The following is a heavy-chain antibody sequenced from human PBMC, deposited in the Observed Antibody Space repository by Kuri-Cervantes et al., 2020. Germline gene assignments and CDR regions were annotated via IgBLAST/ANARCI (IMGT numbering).Heavy chain of an antibody. V-gene: IGHV3-9*01. D-gene: IGHD3-10*01. J-gene: IGHJ4*02. CDR3: ARALYGSGSQFDY. CDR2: ISWNSGSI. CDR1: GFTFDDYA. Sequence: SLKISCAASGFTFDDYAMHWVRQAPGKGLEWVSGISWNSGSIGYADSVKGRFTISRDNAKNSLYLRMNSLRAEDTAVYYCARALYGSGSQFDYWGQGTLVTVSS.